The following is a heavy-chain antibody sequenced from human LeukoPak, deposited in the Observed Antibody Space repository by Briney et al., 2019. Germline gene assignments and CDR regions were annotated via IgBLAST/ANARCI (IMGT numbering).Heavy chain of an antibody. D-gene: IGHD3-10*01. CDR1: GGSFSGYY. J-gene: IGHJ4*02. Sequence: SETLSLTCAVYGGSFSGYYWSWVRQPPGKGLEWLGEINHSGSTTYNPSLKSRVTISADTSKNQFSLKLSSVTAADTAVYYCARGGEGSLLVYWGQGTLVTVSS. V-gene: IGHV4-34*01. CDR3: ARGGEGSLLVY. CDR2: INHSGST.